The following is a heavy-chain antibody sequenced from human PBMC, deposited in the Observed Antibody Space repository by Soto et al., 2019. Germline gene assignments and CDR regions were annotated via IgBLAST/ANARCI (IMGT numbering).Heavy chain of an antibody. CDR3: AEDLIAVAGWDYYYYGMDV. CDR2: ISGSGGST. D-gene: IGHD6-19*01. V-gene: IGHV3-23*01. Sequence: PGGSLRLSCAASGFTFSSYAMSWVRQAPGKGLEWVSAISGSGGSTYYADSVKGRFTISRDNSKNTLYLQMNSLRAEDTAVYYCAEDLIAVAGWDYYYYGMDVWGQGTTVTVSS. CDR1: GFTFSSYA. J-gene: IGHJ6*02.